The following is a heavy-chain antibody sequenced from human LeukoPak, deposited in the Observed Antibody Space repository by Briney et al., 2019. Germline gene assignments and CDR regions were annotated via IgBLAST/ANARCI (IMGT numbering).Heavy chain of an antibody. CDR3: AELGITMIGGV. CDR1: GFTFSSYE. D-gene: IGHD3-10*02. V-gene: IGHV3-48*03. CDR2: VSSSGSTI. J-gene: IGHJ6*04. Sequence: GGSLRLSCAAPGFTFSSYEMNWVRQAPGKGLEWVSYVSSSGSTIYYADSVKGRFTISRDNAKNSLYLQMNSLRAEDTAVYYCAELGITMIGGVWGKGTTVTISS.